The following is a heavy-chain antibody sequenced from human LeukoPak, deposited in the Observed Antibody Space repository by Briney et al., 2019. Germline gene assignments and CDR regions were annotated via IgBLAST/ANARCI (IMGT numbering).Heavy chain of an antibody. CDR1: GFTFSSYA. CDR2: ISGSGGST. V-gene: IGHV3-23*01. D-gene: IGHD3-3*01. J-gene: IGHJ4*02. CDR3: AKGGVLRFLEWFGFDY. Sequence: GGSLRLSCAASGFTFSSYAMSWVRQAPGKGLEWVSAISGSGGSTYYADSVKGPFTISRDNSKNTLYLQMNSLRAEDTAVYYCAKGGVLRFLEWFGFDYWGQGTLVTVSS.